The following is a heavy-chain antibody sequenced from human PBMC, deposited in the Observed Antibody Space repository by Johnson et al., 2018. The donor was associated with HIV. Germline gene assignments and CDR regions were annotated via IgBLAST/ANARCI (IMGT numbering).Heavy chain of an antibody. D-gene: IGHD5-24*01. Sequence: QVQLLESGGGVVQPGRSLRLSCAASGFTFSSYAMHWVRQAPGKGLEWVAVISYDGSNKYYADSVKGRFTISRDNSKNTLYLQMNSLRAEDTAVYYCARGRWLQSKSDAFDIWGQGTMVTVSS. V-gene: IGHV3-30-3*01. CDR2: ISYDGSNK. CDR3: ARGRWLQSKSDAFDI. J-gene: IGHJ3*02. CDR1: GFTFSSYA.